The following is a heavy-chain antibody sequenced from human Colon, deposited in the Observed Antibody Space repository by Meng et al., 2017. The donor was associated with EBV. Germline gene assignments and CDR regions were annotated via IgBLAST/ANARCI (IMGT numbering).Heavy chain of an antibody. CDR1: GDSVATGRYY. V-gene: IGHV4-61*01. D-gene: IGHD3-10*01. CDR3: ARVSGRSFDP. CDR2: IYYIGGT. Sequence: QVQLQESGPGLVKPSETLSLTGTVPGDSVATGRYYWSWIRQPPGKGLEWIAYIYYIGGTNYNPSLKSRLTISLDTSKNQFSLSLRPVTAADTAVYYCARVSGRSFDPWGQGTLVTVSS. J-gene: IGHJ5*02.